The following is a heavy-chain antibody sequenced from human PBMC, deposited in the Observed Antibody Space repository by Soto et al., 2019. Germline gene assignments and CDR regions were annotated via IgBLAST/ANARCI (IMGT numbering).Heavy chain of an antibody. CDR3: ARHRYYDNLTGPNSDYFDY. D-gene: IGHD3-9*01. Sequence: SETLSLTCTVSGGSVSSSSYYWGWVRQPPGKGLEWIGSVYYSGSTYYNPSLESRVTISVDTSKNQFSLKLSSVTAADTAVYYCARHRYYDNLTGPNSDYFDYWSQGTLVTVSS. CDR2: VYYSGST. J-gene: IGHJ4*02. CDR1: GGSVSSSSYY. V-gene: IGHV4-39*01.